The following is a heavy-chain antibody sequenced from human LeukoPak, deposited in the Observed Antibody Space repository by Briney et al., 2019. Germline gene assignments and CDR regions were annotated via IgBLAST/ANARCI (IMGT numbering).Heavy chain of an antibody. CDR2: ISSSSSTI. Sequence: SGGSLRLSCAASGFTFSSYSMNWVRQAPGKGLEWVSYISSSSSTIYYADSVKGRFTISRDNAKNSLYLQMNSLRAEDTAVYYCARDMSGDLGQTYFDYWGQGTLVTVSS. V-gene: IGHV3-48*01. J-gene: IGHJ4*02. D-gene: IGHD3-10*02. CDR3: ARDMSGDLGQTYFDY. CDR1: GFTFSSYS.